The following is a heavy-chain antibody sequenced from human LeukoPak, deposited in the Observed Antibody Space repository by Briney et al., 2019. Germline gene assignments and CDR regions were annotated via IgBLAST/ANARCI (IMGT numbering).Heavy chain of an antibody. Sequence: PSETLSLTCTVSGGSISSSTYYWGWIRQPPGKGLEWIGSINYSGSTYYNPSLKSPVTISLDTSKNQFSLKLSSVTAADTAVYYCARDPDLAVAGPALYYYGMDVWGQGTTVTVSS. D-gene: IGHD6-19*01. V-gene: IGHV4-39*07. J-gene: IGHJ6*02. CDR3: ARDPDLAVAGPALYYYGMDV. CDR2: INYSGST. CDR1: GGSISSSTYY.